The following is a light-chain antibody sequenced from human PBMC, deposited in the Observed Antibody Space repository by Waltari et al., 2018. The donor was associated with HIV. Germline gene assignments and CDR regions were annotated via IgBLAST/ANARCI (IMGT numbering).Light chain of an antibody. J-gene: IGLJ1*01. CDR1: ALAKQY. CDR3: QSADSSGSNFV. V-gene: IGLV3-25*03. CDR2: REK. Sequence: SYELTQPPSVSVSPGQTARITCSGDALAKQYAYWYQQKPGQAPLAIIYREKERPAGSPERFSGSSSGTTVTLTISGVQEEDEADYYCQSADSSGSNFVFGSGTKVTVL.